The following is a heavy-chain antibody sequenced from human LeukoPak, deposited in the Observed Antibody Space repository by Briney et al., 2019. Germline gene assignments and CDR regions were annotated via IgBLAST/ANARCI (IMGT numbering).Heavy chain of an antibody. J-gene: IGHJ4*02. CDR3: ARDPSIAAAVN. CDR1: GFTVSSNY. Sequence: GGSLRLSCAASGFTVSSNYMSWVRQAPGKGLEWVSVIYSGGSTYYADSVKGRFTISRDNSKNTLYLQMKSLRAEDTAVYYCARDPSIAAAVNWGQGTLVTVSS. D-gene: IGHD6-13*01. CDR2: IYSGGST. V-gene: IGHV3-66*01.